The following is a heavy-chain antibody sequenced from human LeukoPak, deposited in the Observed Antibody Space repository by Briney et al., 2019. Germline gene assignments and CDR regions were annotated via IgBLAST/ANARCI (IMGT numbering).Heavy chain of an antibody. V-gene: IGHV3-23*01. J-gene: IGHJ4*02. Sequence: PGGSLRLSCAASGFTFSSYAMSWVRQAPGKGLEWVSAISGSGGSTYYADSVKGRFTISRDNSKNTLYLQMNSLRAEDTAVYYCAKGDLYYYGSSGYYGFDYWGQGTLVTISS. D-gene: IGHD3-22*01. CDR1: GFTFSSYA. CDR2: ISGSGGST. CDR3: AKGDLYYYGSSGYYGFDY.